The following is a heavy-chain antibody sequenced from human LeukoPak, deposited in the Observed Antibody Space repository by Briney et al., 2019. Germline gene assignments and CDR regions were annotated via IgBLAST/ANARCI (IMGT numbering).Heavy chain of an antibody. CDR1: AYTFNTHW. CDR2: VYPGDSHT. Sequence: EESLTISCKASAYTFNTHWIGWVRQKPGKGLEWMAIVYPGDSHTRYSPSFQGHFTISADKTVTTAYLQWSSLEASDTAVYYCARLSGGSWANTEYFPDWGQGTLVIVSS. CDR3: ARLSGGSWANTEYFPD. J-gene: IGHJ1*01. D-gene: IGHD7-27*01. V-gene: IGHV5-51*01.